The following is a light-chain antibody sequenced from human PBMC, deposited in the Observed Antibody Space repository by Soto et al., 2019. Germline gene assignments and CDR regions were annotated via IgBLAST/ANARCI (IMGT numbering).Light chain of an antibody. Sequence: QSVLTQPPSASGTPGQRVTISGSGSSSNIGNFYVYWYQQLPGTAPKLLIYKNNQRPLGVPDRFSGSKSGTSASLAISGLLSEDEADYYCAAWDDSLSGPGVFGGGTQLTVL. CDR1: SSNIGNFY. V-gene: IGLV1-47*01. CDR2: KNN. J-gene: IGLJ7*01. CDR3: AAWDDSLSGPGV.